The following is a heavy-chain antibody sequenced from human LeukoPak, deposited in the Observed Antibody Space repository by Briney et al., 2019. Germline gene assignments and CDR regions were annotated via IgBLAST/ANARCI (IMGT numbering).Heavy chain of an antibody. CDR1: GGSISSYY. D-gene: IGHD5-18*01. V-gene: IGHV4-59*12. Sequence: PSETLSLTCTVSGGSISSYYWNWIRQPPGKGLEWIGYIYYSGSTNYNPSLKSRVTISVDTSKNQFSLKLSSATAADTAVYYCARMNGGYSYGFLDYWGQGTLVTVSS. CDR3: ARMNGGYSYGFLDY. CDR2: IYYSGST. J-gene: IGHJ4*02.